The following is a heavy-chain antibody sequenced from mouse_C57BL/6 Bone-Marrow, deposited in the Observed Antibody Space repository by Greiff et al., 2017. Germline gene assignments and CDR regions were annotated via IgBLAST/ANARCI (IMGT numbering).Heavy chain of an antibody. CDR3: AGRVVYWGRSPYYLDG. V-gene: IGHV1-81*01. J-gene: IGHJ2*01. Sequence: QVQLKESGAELARPGASVKLSCKASGYTFTSYGISWVKQRTGQGLEWIGEIYPRSGNTYYNEKFKGKATLTADKSSSTAYMELRSLTSEDSPVFFCAGRVVYWGRSPYYLDGWGQGTTPPVPA. CDR2: IYPRSGNT. CDR1: GYTFTSYG. D-gene: IGHD1-1*01.